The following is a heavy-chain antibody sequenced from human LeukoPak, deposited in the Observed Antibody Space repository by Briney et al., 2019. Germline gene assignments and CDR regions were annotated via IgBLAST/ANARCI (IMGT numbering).Heavy chain of an antibody. V-gene: IGHV3-74*01. Sequence: PSGGSLSLSCAPSGFTLSSAWMHWVRQAPGTGLVWVSRITDDATTTYADSVRGRFTISRDNAKNILYLQMNSLRAEDTAAYYCVRDRVGPDYWGQGTLVTVSS. CDR3: VRDRVGPDY. J-gene: IGHJ4*01. CDR2: ITDDATT. D-gene: IGHD1-26*01. CDR1: GFTLSSAW.